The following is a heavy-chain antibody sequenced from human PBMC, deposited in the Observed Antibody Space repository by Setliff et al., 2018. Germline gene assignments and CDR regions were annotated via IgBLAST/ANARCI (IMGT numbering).Heavy chain of an antibody. J-gene: IGHJ4*02. CDR1: GYTLTELS. V-gene: IGHV1-24*01. CDR3: ATVEAITVAAAGTTIFDY. Sequence: ASVKVSCKVSGYTLTELSMHWVRQAPGKGLEWMGGFDPEDGETIYAQKFQGRVTMTEDTSTDTAYMELSSLRSEDTAVYYCATVEAITVAAAGTTIFDYWGQGTLVTVSS. D-gene: IGHD6-13*01. CDR2: FDPEDGET.